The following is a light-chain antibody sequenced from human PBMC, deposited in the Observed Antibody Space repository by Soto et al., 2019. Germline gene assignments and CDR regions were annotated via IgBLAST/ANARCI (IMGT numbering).Light chain of an antibody. CDR2: RAS. Sequence: EVALTQSPATLSVSPGEGATLPCRASQSINTLLAWYQQKPGQAPRLLIYRASTRATDIPARFSGSGSGTDFTLTISSLQSEDFAIYYCQQYNNWPITFGQGTRLEIK. CDR1: QSINTL. CDR3: QQYNNWPIT. V-gene: IGKV3-15*01. J-gene: IGKJ5*01.